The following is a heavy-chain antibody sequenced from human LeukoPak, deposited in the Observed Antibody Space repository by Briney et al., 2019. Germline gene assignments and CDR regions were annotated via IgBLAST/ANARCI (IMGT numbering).Heavy chain of an antibody. CDR1: GFTFSSYG. J-gene: IGHJ4*02. V-gene: IGHV3-30*18. CDR3: AKDSSSTRSFDY. CDR2: ISYDGSNK. D-gene: IGHD2-2*01. Sequence: PGGSLRLSCAASGFTFSSYGMHWVRQAPGKGLEWVAVISYDGSNKYYADSVKGRFTISRDNSKNALYLQMNSLRAEDSALYHCAKDSSSTRSFDYWGQGTLVTVSS.